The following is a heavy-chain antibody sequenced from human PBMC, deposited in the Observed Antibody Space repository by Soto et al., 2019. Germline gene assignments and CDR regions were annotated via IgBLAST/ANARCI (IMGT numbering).Heavy chain of an antibody. D-gene: IGHD1-26*01. Sequence: SETLSLTCAVYGGSFSGYYWSWIRQPPGKGLEWIGEINHSGSTNYNPSLKSRVTISVDTSKNQFSLKLSSVTAADTAVYYCARGRSRIVGAGRWFDPWGQGTLVTVS. CDR2: INHSGST. J-gene: IGHJ5*02. V-gene: IGHV4-34*01. CDR1: GGSFSGYY. CDR3: ARGRSRIVGAGRWFDP.